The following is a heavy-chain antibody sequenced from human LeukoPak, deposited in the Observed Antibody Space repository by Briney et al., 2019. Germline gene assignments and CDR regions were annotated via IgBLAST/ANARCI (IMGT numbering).Heavy chain of an antibody. CDR3: ARQYHDFWSGYYSYYYYGMDV. Sequence: GRSLRLSCAASGFTFSSYAMHWVRQAPGKGLEWVAVISYDGSNKYYADSVKGRFTISRDNSKNTLYLQMNSLRAEDTAVYYCARQYHDFWSGYYSYYYYGMDVWGQGTTVTVSS. D-gene: IGHD3-3*01. J-gene: IGHJ6*02. CDR1: GFTFSSYA. V-gene: IGHV3-30*04. CDR2: ISYDGSNK.